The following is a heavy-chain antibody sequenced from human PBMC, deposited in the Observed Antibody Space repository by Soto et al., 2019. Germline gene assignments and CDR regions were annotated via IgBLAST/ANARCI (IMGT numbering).Heavy chain of an antibody. J-gene: IGHJ3*02. Sequence: GGSLRLSCAASGFTFSSYSMNWVRQAPGKGLEWVSSISSSSSYIYYADSVKGRFTISRDNAKNSLYLQMNSLRAEDTAVYYCARDRGSTSCYAFDIWGQGTMVTVSS. CDR3: ARDRGSTSCYAFDI. D-gene: IGHD2-2*01. V-gene: IGHV3-21*01. CDR1: GFTFSSYS. CDR2: ISSSSSYI.